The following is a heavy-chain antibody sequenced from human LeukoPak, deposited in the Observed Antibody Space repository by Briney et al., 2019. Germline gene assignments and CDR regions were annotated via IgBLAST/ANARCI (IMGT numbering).Heavy chain of an antibody. CDR3: TTLWFGELFNV. D-gene: IGHD3-10*01. V-gene: IGHV3-49*04. CDR1: GFTFGDYA. CDR2: IRSKAYGGTT. J-gene: IGHJ6*04. Sequence: GGSLRLSCTASGFTFGDYAMSWVRQAPGKGLEWVGFIRSKAYGGTTEYAASVKGRFTISRDDSKSIAYLQMNSLKTEDTAVYYCTTLWFGELFNVWGKGTTVTISS.